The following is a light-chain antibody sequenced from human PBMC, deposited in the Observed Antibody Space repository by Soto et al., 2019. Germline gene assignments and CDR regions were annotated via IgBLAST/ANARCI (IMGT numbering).Light chain of an antibody. V-gene: IGLV2-14*03. CDR1: SGDVGGHDY. Sequence: QSALTQVASVSGSPGQSITISCTGTSGDVGGHDYVSWYQQYPGKAPKLMIYNVNYRPSGVSNRFSGSKSGNTASLTISGLQAEDEANYCCSSCTNTNTVVFGGGTKLTVL. CDR3: SSCTNTNTVV. CDR2: NVN. J-gene: IGLJ2*01.